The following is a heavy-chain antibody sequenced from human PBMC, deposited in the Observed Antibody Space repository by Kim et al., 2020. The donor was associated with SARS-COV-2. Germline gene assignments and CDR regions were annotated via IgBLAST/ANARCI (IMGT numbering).Heavy chain of an antibody. J-gene: IGHJ4*02. V-gene: IGHV4-39*01. CDR2: IYYSGST. CDR3: ARSGDYAQYYFDY. D-gene: IGHD4-17*01. CDR1: GGSISSSSYY. Sequence: SETLSLTCTVSGGSISSSSYYWGWIRQPPGKGLEWIGSIYYSGSTYYNPSLKSRVTISVDTSKNQFSLKLSSVTAADTAVYYCARSGDYAQYYFDYWGQG.